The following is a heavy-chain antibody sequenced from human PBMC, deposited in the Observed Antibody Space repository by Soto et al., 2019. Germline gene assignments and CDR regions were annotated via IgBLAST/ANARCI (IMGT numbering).Heavy chain of an antibody. D-gene: IGHD5-12*01. J-gene: IGHJ4*02. Sequence: SETLSLTCDVSGYSISRDYFWGWIRQSPGKGLEWIASIYHSGSTYFNPSVRSRVTMSVDTSKNQVSLKLTSVTAADTAVYYCARGGYSGYDRYYFDYWGQGILVTVSS. V-gene: IGHV4-38-2*01. CDR3: ARGGYSGYDRYYFDY. CDR1: GYSISRDYF. CDR2: IYHSGST.